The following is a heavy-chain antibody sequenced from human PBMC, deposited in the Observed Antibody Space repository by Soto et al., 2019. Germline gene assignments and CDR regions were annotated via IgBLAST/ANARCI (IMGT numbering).Heavy chain of an antibody. Sequence: GGSLRLSCAASGFTFGIYTLNWVRQSPGKGLEWVQSLGTIGSYIYYADSVKGRFTISRDNSKNTLYLQMNSLRAEDTAVYYCAKGKAPWFGALPFDYWGQGTLVTASS. CDR1: GFTFGIYT. D-gene: IGHD3-10*01. CDR3: AKGKAPWFGALPFDY. CDR2: LGTIGSYI. V-gene: IGHV3-21*04. J-gene: IGHJ4*02.